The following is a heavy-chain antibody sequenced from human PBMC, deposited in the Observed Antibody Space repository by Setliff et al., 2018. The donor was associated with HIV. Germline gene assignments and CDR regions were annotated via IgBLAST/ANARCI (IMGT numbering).Heavy chain of an antibody. CDR3: ARDHCSSSGCYEYSYYGMDV. CDR2: IIPIFGTA. V-gene: IGHV1-69*13. J-gene: IGHJ6*02. D-gene: IGHD2-2*01. CDR1: GGTFSNYG. Sequence: SVKVSCKAYGGTFSNYGISWVRQAPGQGLEWMGGIIPIFGTANYAQKFQGRVTITADASTSTAYMELRSLRSDDTAVYYCARDHCSSSGCYEYSYYGMDVWGQGTTVTVSS.